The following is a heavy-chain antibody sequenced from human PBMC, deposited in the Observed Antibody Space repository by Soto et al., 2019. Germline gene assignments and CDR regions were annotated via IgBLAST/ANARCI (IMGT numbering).Heavy chain of an antibody. CDR3: ARSSMVPVDSFDF. Sequence: SETLSLTCSVSGDSLKNHYWAWIRHSPGKGLEWIGNIYDSGSTNYSPALKSRVSMSVDTSKNLFSLKMNSVTAADTAVYYCARSSMVPVDSFDFWGQGPVVTVSS. V-gene: IGHV4-59*11. J-gene: IGHJ4*02. CDR1: GDSLKNHY. D-gene: IGHD3-10*01. CDR2: IYDSGST.